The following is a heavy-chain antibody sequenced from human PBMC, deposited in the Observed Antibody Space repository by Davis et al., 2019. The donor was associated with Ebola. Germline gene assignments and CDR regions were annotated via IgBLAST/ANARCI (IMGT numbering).Heavy chain of an antibody. CDR3: AREGGNHYYYYGMDV. Sequence: GESLKISCAASGFTFSSYAMHWVRQAPGKGLEWVAVISYDGSNKYYADSVKGRFTISRDNSKNTLYLQMNSLRAEDTAVYYCAREGGNHYYYYGMDVWGQGTTVTVSS. CDR2: ISYDGSNK. D-gene: IGHD6-25*01. V-gene: IGHV3-30-3*01. J-gene: IGHJ6*02. CDR1: GFTFSSYA.